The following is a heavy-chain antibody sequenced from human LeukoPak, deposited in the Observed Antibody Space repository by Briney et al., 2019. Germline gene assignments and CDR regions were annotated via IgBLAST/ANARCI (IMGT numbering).Heavy chain of an antibody. Sequence: ASVKVSCKASGYTFTSYGISWVRQAPGQGLEWMGWISIYNGKINYAQKFQGRVTMTTDTSTSTAYMELRSLRSEDMAVYYCARDGVSLTWEPTYFDYWGQGTLVTVSS. V-gene: IGHV1-18*03. D-gene: IGHD1-26*01. CDR3: ARDGVSLTWEPTYFDY. J-gene: IGHJ4*02. CDR1: GYTFTSYG. CDR2: ISIYNGKI.